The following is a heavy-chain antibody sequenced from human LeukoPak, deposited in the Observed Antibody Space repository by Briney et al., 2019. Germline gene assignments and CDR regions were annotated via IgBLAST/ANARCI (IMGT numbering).Heavy chain of an antibody. D-gene: IGHD3-10*01. Sequence: ASVKLSCTASGYTFTSYYMHWVRQAPGQRLEWMGIIYPSGGSTNYAHTLQGKFTITRDTSTSTLYMELSSLRAEDTAVYYCARRLGGARNAFDIWGQGTMVTVSS. V-gene: IGHV1-46*04. CDR2: IYPSGGST. J-gene: IGHJ3*02. CDR1: GYTFTSYY. CDR3: ARRLGGARNAFDI.